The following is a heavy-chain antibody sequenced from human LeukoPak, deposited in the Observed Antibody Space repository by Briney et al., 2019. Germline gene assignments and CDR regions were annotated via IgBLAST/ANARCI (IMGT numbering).Heavy chain of an antibody. J-gene: IGHJ4*02. D-gene: IGHD1-26*01. CDR1: GYSISSHYF. CDR2: IGHSGTT. CDR3: ARVKVGPTSGFDS. Sequence: PSESLSLTCAVSGYSISSHYFWGWIRQPPGKGLEWIWSIGHSGTTYYNPSLKRRVTISVDTSKNQLSLKLSSVTASDTAVYYCARVKVGPTSGFDSWGQGTLVTVSS. V-gene: IGHV4-38-2*01.